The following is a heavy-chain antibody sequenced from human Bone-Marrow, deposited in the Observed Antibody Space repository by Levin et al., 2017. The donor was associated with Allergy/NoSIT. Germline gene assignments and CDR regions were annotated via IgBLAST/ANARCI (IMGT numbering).Heavy chain of an antibody. Sequence: PQASVKVSCKASGYTFTAHFIHWVRQAPGQRLEWMAWINTANGGSQYSRNVQGRVALTSDASANTAYMELSSLTSEDTAVYYCARGTGTSWFDSWGQGTLVTVSS. CDR2: INTANGGS. CDR3: ARGTGTSWFDS. J-gene: IGHJ5*01. CDR1: GYTFTAHF. V-gene: IGHV1-3*04. D-gene: IGHD1/OR15-1a*01.